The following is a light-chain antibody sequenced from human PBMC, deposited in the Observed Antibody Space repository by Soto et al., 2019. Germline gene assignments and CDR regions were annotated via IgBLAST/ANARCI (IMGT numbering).Light chain of an antibody. V-gene: IGLV2-14*03. J-gene: IGLJ1*01. CDR2: DVN. Sequence: SALTQPASVSGSPGQSITISCTGTSSDVGAYNFVSWYQQHPGKAPKLIIYDVNNRPSEVSNRFSGSKSGNTASLTISGLQAEDEGDYYCSSFTTGVNYVFGIGTKVTVL. CDR1: SSDVGAYNF. CDR3: SSFTTGVNYV.